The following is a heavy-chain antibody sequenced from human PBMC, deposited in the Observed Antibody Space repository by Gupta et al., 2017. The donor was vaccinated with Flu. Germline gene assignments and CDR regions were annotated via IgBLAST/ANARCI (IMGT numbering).Heavy chain of an antibody. V-gene: IGHV4-34*01. J-gene: IGHJ4*02. Sequence: QVQLQQWGAGLLKPSETLSLTCAVYGGSFSGYYWSWIRQPPGKGREWSGEINHSGRTTYNPSLKSRVTISVDTSKNQFSLKMSSVTAADTAVYYYASLSPLKLRPTYYWGQGTLVTVYS. D-gene: IGHD4-23*01. CDR2: INHSGRT. CDR1: GGSFSGYY. CDR3: ASLSPLKLRPTYY.